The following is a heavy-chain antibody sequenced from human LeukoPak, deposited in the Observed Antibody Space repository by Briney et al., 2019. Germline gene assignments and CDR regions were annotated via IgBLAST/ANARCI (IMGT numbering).Heavy chain of an antibody. CDR2: IWYDGSNK. Sequence: GGSLRLSCAASGFTFSSYGMHWVRQAPGKGLEWVAVIWYDGSNKYYADSVKGRFTISRDNSKNTLYLQMNSLRAEDTTVYYCARDSGSGWFFDYWGQGTLVTVSS. V-gene: IGHV3-33*01. CDR3: ARDSGSGWFFDY. D-gene: IGHD6-19*01. J-gene: IGHJ4*02. CDR1: GFTFSSYG.